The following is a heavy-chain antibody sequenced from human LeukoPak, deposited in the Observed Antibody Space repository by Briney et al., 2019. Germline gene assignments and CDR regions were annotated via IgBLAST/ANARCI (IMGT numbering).Heavy chain of an antibody. Sequence: PGGSLRLSCAASGFTFSSYWMSWVRQAPGKGLEWVANIKQDGSEKYYVDSVKGRFTISRDNAKNSLYLQMNSLRAEDTAVYYCARDLDYYDSSGLDWGQGTLVTVSS. D-gene: IGHD3-22*01. CDR3: ARDLDYYDSSGLD. V-gene: IGHV3-7*01. CDR1: GFTFSSYW. CDR2: IKQDGSEK. J-gene: IGHJ4*02.